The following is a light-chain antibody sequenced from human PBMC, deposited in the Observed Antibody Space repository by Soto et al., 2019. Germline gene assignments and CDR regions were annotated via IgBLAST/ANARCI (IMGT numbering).Light chain of an antibody. Sequence: DIQMTQSPSSLSASVGDRVTITCRASQSISTWLAWYHQKPGKAPKLLIYKASSLGSGVPSRFSGSGSGTEFTLTISSLQPDDFATFYCQQHHNYPFTFGPGTKVEI. J-gene: IGKJ3*01. CDR2: KAS. V-gene: IGKV1-5*03. CDR1: QSISTW. CDR3: QQHHNYPFT.